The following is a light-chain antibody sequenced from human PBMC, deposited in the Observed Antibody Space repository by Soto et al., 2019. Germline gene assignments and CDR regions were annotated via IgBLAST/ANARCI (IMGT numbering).Light chain of an antibody. CDR3: QQYNSYPWT. Sequence: DIQMTQSPSTLSASVGDRVTITCRASQSISSWLAWYQQKPGKAPKLLIYKASSLERGVPSRFSGGGSGTEFTLTTSSLQPDDFAADYGQQYNSYPWTCGQGAKVVSK. J-gene: IGKJ1*01. CDR2: KAS. CDR1: QSISSW. V-gene: IGKV1-5*03.